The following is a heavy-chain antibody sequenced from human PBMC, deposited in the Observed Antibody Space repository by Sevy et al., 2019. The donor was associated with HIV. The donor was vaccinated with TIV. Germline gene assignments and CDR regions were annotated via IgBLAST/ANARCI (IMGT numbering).Heavy chain of an antibody. CDR3: ARIKYSSGWYGDYGMDV. D-gene: IGHD6-13*01. CDR1: GGSISSYY. J-gene: IGHJ6*02. Sequence: SETLSLTCTVSGGSISSYYWSWIRQPAGKGLEWIGHIYTSGSTNYNPSLKSGVTMSVDTSKNQFSLQLSSVPAADTAVYYCARIKYSSGWYGDYGMDVWGQGTTVTVSS. V-gene: IGHV4-4*07. CDR2: IYTSGST.